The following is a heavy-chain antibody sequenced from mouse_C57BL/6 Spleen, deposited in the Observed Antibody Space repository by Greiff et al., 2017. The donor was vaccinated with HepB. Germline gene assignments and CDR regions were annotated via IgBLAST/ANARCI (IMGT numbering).Heavy chain of an antibody. V-gene: IGHV5-6*01. CDR2: ISSGGSYT. CDR1: GFTFSSYG. CDR3: ARQGVITTADWYFDV. D-gene: IGHD1-1*01. Sequence: EVNVVESGGDLVKPGGSLKLSCAASGFTFSSYGMSWVRQTPDKRLEWVATISSGGSYTYYPDSVKGRFTISRDNAKNTLYLQMSSLKSEDTAMYYCARQGVITTADWYFDVWGTGTTVTVSS. J-gene: IGHJ1*03.